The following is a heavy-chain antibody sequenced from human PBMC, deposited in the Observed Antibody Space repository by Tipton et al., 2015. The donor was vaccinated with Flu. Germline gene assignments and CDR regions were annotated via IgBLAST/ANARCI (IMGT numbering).Heavy chain of an antibody. V-gene: IGHV3-23*01. CDR1: GFVFYSYA. D-gene: IGHD5-18*01. CDR3: AKSPGYGDVFDY. J-gene: IGHJ4*02. CDR2: ISSGGDTI. Sequence: SLRLSCAASGFVFYSYAMSWVRQAPGKGLEWLALISSGGDTIYYADAVEGRFAISRDSSKNTLYLQMNSLRAEDTALYYCAKSPGYGDVFDYWGQGALVTVSS.